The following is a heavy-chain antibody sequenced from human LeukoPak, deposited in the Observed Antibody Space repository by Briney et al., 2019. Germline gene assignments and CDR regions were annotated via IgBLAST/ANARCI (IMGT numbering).Heavy chain of an antibody. CDR1: GFTFTYAW. Sequence: GGSLRLSCATSGFTFTYAWMSWVREAPGKGLEWVGRIKSKTDGGTTDYAAPVKGRFTISRDDSKNTVFLQMNSLKTKDTAVYYCTAERGYSHIYWGQGTLVTVSS. CDR3: TAERGYSHIY. V-gene: IGHV3-15*01. D-gene: IGHD5-18*01. CDR2: IKSKTDGGTT. J-gene: IGHJ4*02.